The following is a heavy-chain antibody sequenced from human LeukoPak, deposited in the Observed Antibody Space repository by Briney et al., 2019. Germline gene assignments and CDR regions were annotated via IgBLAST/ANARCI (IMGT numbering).Heavy chain of an antibody. CDR1: GFTFSGFA. CDR3: VKNRGPFDI. CDR2: IVYAGT. D-gene: IGHD3-10*01. V-gene: IGHV3-23*01. Sequence: GRSLRLSCEASGFTFSGFAMTWVRQAPGKGLEWVSTIVYAGTHYADSVKGRFTISRDNAKNTLYLQLDSLRADDTAVYYCVKNRGPFDIRGQGTMVTVSS. J-gene: IGHJ3*02.